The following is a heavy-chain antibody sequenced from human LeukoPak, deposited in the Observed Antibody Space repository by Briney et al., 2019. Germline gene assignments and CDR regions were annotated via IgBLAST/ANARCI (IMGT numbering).Heavy chain of an antibody. V-gene: IGHV1-8*01. D-gene: IGHD3-3*01. J-gene: IGHJ6*02. Sequence: ASVKVSCKASGYTFTSYDINWVRQATGQGLEWMGWMNPNSGNTGYTQKFQGRVTMTRNTSISTAYMELSSLRSEDTAVYYCARVPQIRFLEWFRAYGMDVWGQGTTVTVSS. CDR1: GYTFTSYD. CDR2: MNPNSGNT. CDR3: ARVPQIRFLEWFRAYGMDV.